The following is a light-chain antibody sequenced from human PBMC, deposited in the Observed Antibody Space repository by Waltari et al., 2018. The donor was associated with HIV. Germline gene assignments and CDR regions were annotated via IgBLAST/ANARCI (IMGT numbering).Light chain of an antibody. J-gene: IGLJ2*01. CDR3: QSYDRRLMWV. CDR2: QDI. Sequence: HSLLTQPPSVSGAPGQRVTISCTGSSSNIGAGYDVHWYQKYPGTAPKLLIFQDINRPSGVTARFSGAKSVTSASLVITGLQAEDEADYYCQSYDRRLMWVFGGGTSLTV. V-gene: IGLV1-40*01. CDR1: SSNIGAGYD.